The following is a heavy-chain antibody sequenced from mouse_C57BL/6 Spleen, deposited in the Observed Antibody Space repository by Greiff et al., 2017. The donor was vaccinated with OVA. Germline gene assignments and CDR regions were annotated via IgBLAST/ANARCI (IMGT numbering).Heavy chain of an antibody. D-gene: IGHD4-1*01. CDR1: GFTFSDYG. V-gene: IGHV5-17*01. CDR3: ARTGTDYAMDY. CDR2: ISSGSSTI. J-gene: IGHJ4*01. Sequence: EVKLLESGGGLVKPGGSLKLSCAASGFTFSDYGMHWVRQAPEKGLEWVAYISSGSSTIYYADTVKGRFTISRDNAKHTLFLQMTSLRAEDTAMYYCARTGTDYAMDYWGQGTSVTVSS.